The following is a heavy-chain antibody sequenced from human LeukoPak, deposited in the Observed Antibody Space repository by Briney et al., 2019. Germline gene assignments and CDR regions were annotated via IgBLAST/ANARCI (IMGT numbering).Heavy chain of an antibody. CDR3: ARDIRIAPTIVVGGAFDI. Sequence: GGSLRLSCAASGFTFSDYPMNWVRQAPGKGLEWVAVISFDGSEKYFADSLKGRCTISRDNSKNTMYLQMNSLRTEDTAVYYCARDIRIAPTIVVGGAFDIWGQGTMVTVSS. V-gene: IGHV3-30*01. J-gene: IGHJ3*02. CDR2: ISFDGSEK. CDR1: GFTFSDYP. D-gene: IGHD5-12*01.